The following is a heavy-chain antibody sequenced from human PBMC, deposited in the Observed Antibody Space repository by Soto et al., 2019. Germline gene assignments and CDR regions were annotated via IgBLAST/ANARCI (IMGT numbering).Heavy chain of an antibody. J-gene: IGHJ6*03. CDR2: IYYSGST. Sequence: PSETLSLTCTVSGGSISSYYWSWIRQPPGKGLEWIGYIYYSGSTNYNPSLKSRVTISVDTSKNQFSLKLSSVTAADTAVYYCARRSYGITVLGDYYYYMDVWGKGTTVTVSS. CDR1: GGSISSYY. V-gene: IGHV4-59*01. D-gene: IGHD3-16*01. CDR3: ARRSYGITVLGDYYYYMDV.